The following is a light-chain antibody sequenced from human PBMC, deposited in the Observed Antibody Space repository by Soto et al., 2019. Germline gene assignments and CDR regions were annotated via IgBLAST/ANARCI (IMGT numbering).Light chain of an antibody. CDR3: QQHGSSPRT. Sequence: EVVLTQSPGTLSLSPGERATLSCRASQSVGSYLAWYQQKPGQAPRLLIHDASRRATGIPDRFSGSGSGTDFTLTISRLEPEDLAVYYCQQHGSSPRTFGQGTKVEIK. CDR1: QSVGSY. CDR2: DAS. J-gene: IGKJ1*01. V-gene: IGKV3-20*01.